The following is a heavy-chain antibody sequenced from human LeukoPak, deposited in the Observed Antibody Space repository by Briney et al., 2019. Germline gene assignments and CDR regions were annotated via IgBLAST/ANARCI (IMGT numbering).Heavy chain of an antibody. CDR1: GGSFSGYY. V-gene: IGHV4-34*01. CDR2: INHSGST. Sequence: PSETLSPTCAVYGGSFSGYYWSWIRQPPGKGLEWIGEINHSGSTNYNPSLKSRVTISVDTSKNQFSLKLSSVTAADTAVYYCARPGPGYCSSTSCPRGIYYYYMDVWGKGTTVTVSS. CDR3: ARPGPGYCSSTSCPRGIYYYYMDV. J-gene: IGHJ6*03. D-gene: IGHD2-2*03.